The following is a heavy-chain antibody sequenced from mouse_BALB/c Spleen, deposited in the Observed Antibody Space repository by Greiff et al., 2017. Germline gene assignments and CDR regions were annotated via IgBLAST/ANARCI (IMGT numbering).Heavy chain of an antibody. V-gene: IGHV2-2*02. CDR3: ARGGREPYYFDY. Sequence: VQLQESGPGLVQPSQSLSITCTVSGFSLTSYGVHWVRQSPGKGLEWLGVIWSGGSTDDNAAFISRLSISKDNSKSQVFFKMNSLQANDTAIYYCARGGREPYYFDYWGQGTTLTVSS. D-gene: IGHD3-3*01. J-gene: IGHJ2*01. CDR2: IWSGGST. CDR1: GFSLTSYG.